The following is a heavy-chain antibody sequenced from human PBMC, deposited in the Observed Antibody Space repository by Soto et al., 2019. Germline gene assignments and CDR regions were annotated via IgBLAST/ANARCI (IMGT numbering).Heavy chain of an antibody. J-gene: IGHJ3*02. V-gene: IGHV3-30*18. Sequence: ESGGGVVQPGRSLRLSCAASGFTFSSYGMHWVRQAPGKGLEWVAVISYDGSNKYYADSVKGRFTISRDNSKNTLYLQMNSLRAEDTAVYYCAKGLYYYDSSGYDAFDIWGQGTMVTVSS. D-gene: IGHD3-22*01. CDR1: GFTFSSYG. CDR3: AKGLYYYDSSGYDAFDI. CDR2: ISYDGSNK.